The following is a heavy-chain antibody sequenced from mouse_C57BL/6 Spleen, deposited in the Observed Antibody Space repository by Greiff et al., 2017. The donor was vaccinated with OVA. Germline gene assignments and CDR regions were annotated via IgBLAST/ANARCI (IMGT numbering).Heavy chain of an antibody. CDR2: ISSGGSYT. D-gene: IGHD1-1*01. J-gene: IGHJ1*03. Sequence: EVQGVESGGDLVKPGGSLKLSCAASGFTFSSYGMSWVRQTPDKRLEWVATISSGGSYTYYPDSVKGRFTISRDNAKNTLYLQMSSLKSEDTAMYYCARPHYYGSSSHDWYFDVWGTGTTVTVSS. CDR3: ARPHYYGSSSHDWYFDV. CDR1: GFTFSSYG. V-gene: IGHV5-6*01.